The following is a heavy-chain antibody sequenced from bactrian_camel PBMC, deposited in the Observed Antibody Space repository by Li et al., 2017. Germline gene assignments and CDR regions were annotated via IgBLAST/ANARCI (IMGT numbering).Heavy chain of an antibody. J-gene: IGHJ4*01. D-gene: IGHD3*01. Sequence: VQLVESGGGSVQPGGSLRLSCAASGNLYNLNCLGWFRQAPGKEREGVASIYTQDGRTAYADSVKGRFTISRDKAEQTLYLEMNGLKPEDTAMYYCAAEGCGSGQPWHVAQAYNHRGRGTQVTVS. CDR1: GNLYNLNC. CDR2: IYTQDGRT. CDR3: AAEGCGSGQPWHVAQAYNH. V-gene: IGHV3S54*01.